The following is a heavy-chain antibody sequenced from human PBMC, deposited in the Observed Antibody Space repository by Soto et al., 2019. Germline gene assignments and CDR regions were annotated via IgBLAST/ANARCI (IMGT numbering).Heavy chain of an antibody. Sequence: QVQLVQSGAEVKKPGASVKVSCKASGYTFTSHDINWVRQATGQGLEWMGWMNPNSGNTGYAQKFRGRVTMTRNTSISTAYMELSSLRSQDTAVYYCARWDYGDYARFDYWGQGTLVTVSS. CDR3: ARWDYGDYARFDY. J-gene: IGHJ4*02. V-gene: IGHV1-8*01. D-gene: IGHD4-17*01. CDR2: MNPNSGNT. CDR1: GYTFTSHD.